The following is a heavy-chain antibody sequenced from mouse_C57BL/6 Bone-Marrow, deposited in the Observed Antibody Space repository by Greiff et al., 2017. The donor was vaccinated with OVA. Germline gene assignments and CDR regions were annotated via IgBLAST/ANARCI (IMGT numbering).Heavy chain of an antibody. D-gene: IGHD1-1*01. V-gene: IGHV5-9*01. Sequence: EVKLMESGGGLVKPGGSLKLSCAASGFTFSSYTMSWVRQTPEKRLEWVATISGGGGNTYYPDSVKGRFTISRDNAKNTLYLQMSSLRSEDTALYYCARLRDYGSSSAWFGYWGQGTLVTVSA. CDR2: ISGGGGNT. J-gene: IGHJ3*01. CDR3: ARLRDYGSSSAWFGY. CDR1: GFTFSSYT.